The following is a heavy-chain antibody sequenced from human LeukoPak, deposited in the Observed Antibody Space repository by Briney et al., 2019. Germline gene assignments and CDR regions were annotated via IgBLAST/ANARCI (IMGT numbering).Heavy chain of an antibody. CDR3: ALVGATYDAFDI. D-gene: IGHD1-26*01. CDR1: GYTFTSYD. V-gene: IGHV1-8*01. CDR2: MNPNSGNT. J-gene: IGHJ3*02. Sequence: ASVKVSCKASGYTFTSYDINWVRQATGQGLEWMGWMNPNSGNTGYAQKFQGRVTMTRNTSISTAYMELSSLRSEDTAVYYCALVGATYDAFDIWGQGTMFTVSS.